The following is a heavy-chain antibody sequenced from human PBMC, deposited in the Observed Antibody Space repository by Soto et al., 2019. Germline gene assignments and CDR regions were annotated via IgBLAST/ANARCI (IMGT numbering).Heavy chain of an antibody. D-gene: IGHD4-17*01. J-gene: IGHJ4*02. Sequence: SETLCLTWAVDGGSFSGHCWSWIRQPPGKGLEWIGEINHSGSTNYNPSLKSRVTISVDTSKNQFSLKLSSVTAADTSLYYCARKGFNYGAFDYWGQGTLVTVSS. CDR1: GGSFSGHC. CDR2: INHSGST. CDR3: ARKGFNYGAFDY. V-gene: IGHV4-34*01.